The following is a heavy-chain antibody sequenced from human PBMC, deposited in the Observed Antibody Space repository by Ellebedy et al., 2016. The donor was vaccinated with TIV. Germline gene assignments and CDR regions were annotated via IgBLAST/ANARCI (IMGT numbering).Heavy chain of an antibody. D-gene: IGHD6-19*01. V-gene: IGHV4-61*01. J-gene: IGHJ6*02. Sequence: MPSETLSLTCTVSGGSISSGTYYWGWIRQPPGKGLEWIGYIHYTGSTNYNPSLKSRLTITLDASSKQISLKLTSVTAADTAVYYCARVDPYSSGWFNYYYSGMDVWGQGTTVTVSS. CDR1: GGSISSGTYY. CDR2: IHYTGST. CDR3: ARVDPYSSGWFNYYYSGMDV.